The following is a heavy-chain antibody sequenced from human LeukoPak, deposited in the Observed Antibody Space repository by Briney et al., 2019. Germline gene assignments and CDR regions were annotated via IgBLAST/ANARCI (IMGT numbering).Heavy chain of an antibody. CDR1: GGSISSGGYS. CDR3: AREGYCSGGSCTTTGWFDP. D-gene: IGHD2-15*01. Sequence: SETLSLTCTVSGGSISSGGYSWSWIRQPPGKGLEWIGYIYHSGSTYYNPSLKSRVTISVDRSKNQFSLKLSSVTAADTAVYYCAREGYCSGGSCTTTGWFDPWGQGTLVTVSS. CDR2: IYHSGST. J-gene: IGHJ5*02. V-gene: IGHV4-30-2*01.